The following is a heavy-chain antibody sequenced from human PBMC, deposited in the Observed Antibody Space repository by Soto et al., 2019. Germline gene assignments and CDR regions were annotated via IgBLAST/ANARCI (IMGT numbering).Heavy chain of an antibody. D-gene: IGHD3-3*01. CDR2: ISGSGGST. CDR1: GFTFSSYA. V-gene: IGHV3-23*01. J-gene: IGHJ6*02. Sequence: SGGSLRLSCAASGFTFSSYAVSWVRQAPGKGLEWVSVISGSGGSTYYADSVKGRFTISRDNSKNTLYLQMNSLRAEDTAIYYCAKDLTIFGVVTPYGMDVWGQGTTVTVSS. CDR3: AKDLTIFGVVTPYGMDV.